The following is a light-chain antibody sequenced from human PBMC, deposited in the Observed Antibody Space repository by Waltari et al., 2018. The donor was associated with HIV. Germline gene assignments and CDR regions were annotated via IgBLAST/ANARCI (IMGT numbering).Light chain of an antibody. CDR1: SSDVGGYNY. Sequence: QSALTQPASVSGSPGQSITISCTGTSSDVGGYNYVSWYQHHPGKAPKLMILDVSVRPSGISNRFSVSKSDNTAYLTISGLQTDDEADYYCSSRSTINTHVVFGGGTKVTVL. CDR3: SSRSTINTHVV. V-gene: IGLV2-14*03. J-gene: IGLJ2*01. CDR2: DVS.